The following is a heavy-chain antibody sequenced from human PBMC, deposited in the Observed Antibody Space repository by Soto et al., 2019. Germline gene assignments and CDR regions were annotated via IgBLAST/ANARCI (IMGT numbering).Heavy chain of an antibody. CDR3: ARQHGSSQYYSGLDV. D-gene: IGHD6-13*01. Sequence: PSQTLSLTCAISGDSVSSNNGAWNWLRQSPSRGLEWLGRTYYRSQWYNNYAPSVRSRITINPDTSKNQVSLQLNSVTPEDTAVYFCARQHGSSQYYSGLDVWGQGTTVTVSS. J-gene: IGHJ6*02. CDR1: GDSVSSNNGA. CDR2: TYYRSQWYN. V-gene: IGHV6-1*01.